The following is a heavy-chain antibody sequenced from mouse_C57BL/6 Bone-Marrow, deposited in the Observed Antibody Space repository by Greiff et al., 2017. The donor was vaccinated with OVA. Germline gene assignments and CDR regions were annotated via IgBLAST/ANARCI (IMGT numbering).Heavy chain of an antibody. V-gene: IGHV1-82*01. D-gene: IGHD1-1*01. CDR3: ARGGFYYYGSSPPWFAY. CDR2: IYPGDGDT. CDR1: GYAFSSSW. Sequence: QVQLQQSGPELVKPGASVKISCKASGYAFSSSWMNWVKQRPGKGLEWIGRIYPGDGDTNYNGKFKGKATLTADKSSSTAYMQLSSLTSEDSAVYFCARGGFYYYGSSPPWFAYWGQGTLVTVSA. J-gene: IGHJ3*01.